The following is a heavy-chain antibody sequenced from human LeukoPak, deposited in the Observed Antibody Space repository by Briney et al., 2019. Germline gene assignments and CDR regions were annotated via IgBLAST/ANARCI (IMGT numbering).Heavy chain of an antibody. CDR2: IYYSGST. CDR1: GGSISSSSYY. D-gene: IGHD5-18*01. Sequence: SETLSLTCTVSGGSISSSSYYWGWIRQPPGKGLEWIGSIYYSGSTYYNSSLKSRVTISVDTSKNQFSLKLSSVTAADTAVYYCARDSEYSYGNRRGAFDIWGQGTMVTVSS. V-gene: IGHV4-39*07. CDR3: ARDSEYSYGNRRGAFDI. J-gene: IGHJ3*02.